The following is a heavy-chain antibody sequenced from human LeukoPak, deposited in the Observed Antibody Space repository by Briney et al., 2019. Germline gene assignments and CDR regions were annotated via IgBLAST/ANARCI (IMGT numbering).Heavy chain of an antibody. V-gene: IGHV4-59*08. D-gene: IGHD1-26*01. CDR1: GGSISSYY. CDR2: IYYSGST. Sequence: SETLSLTCTVSGGSISSYYWSWIRQPPGKGLEWIGYIYYSGSTNYNPSLKSRVTISVDTSKNQFSLKLSSVTAADTAVYYCARHVVGATTGPWYYFEYWGQGTLVTVSS. CDR3: ARHVVGATTGPWYYFEY. J-gene: IGHJ4*02.